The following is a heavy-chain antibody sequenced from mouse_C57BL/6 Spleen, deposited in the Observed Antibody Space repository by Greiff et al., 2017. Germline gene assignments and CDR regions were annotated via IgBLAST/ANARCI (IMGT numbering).Heavy chain of an antibody. D-gene: IGHD2-14*01. CDR3: ARGDYRNY. Sequence: VQLQQSGAELVRPGTSVKVSCKASGYAFTNYLIEWVKQRPGQGLEWIGVINPGSGGTNYNEKFKGKATLTADKSSSTAYMQLSSLTSEDSAVYFWARGDYRNYWGQGTTLTVSS. CDR1: GYAFTNYL. V-gene: IGHV1-54*01. J-gene: IGHJ2*01. CDR2: INPGSGGT.